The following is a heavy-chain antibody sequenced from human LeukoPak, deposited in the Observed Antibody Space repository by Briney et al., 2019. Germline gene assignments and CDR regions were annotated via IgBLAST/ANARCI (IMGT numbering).Heavy chain of an antibody. CDR2: IYYSGST. Sequence: SETLSLTCTVSGGSISSSSYYWGWIRRPPGKGLEWIGSIYYSGSTYYNPSLKSRVTISVDTSKNQFSLKLSSVTAADTAVYYCARPSTVTTYYFDYWGQGTLVTVSS. CDR1: GGSISSSSYY. V-gene: IGHV4-39*07. D-gene: IGHD4-17*01. CDR3: ARPSTVTTYYFDY. J-gene: IGHJ4*02.